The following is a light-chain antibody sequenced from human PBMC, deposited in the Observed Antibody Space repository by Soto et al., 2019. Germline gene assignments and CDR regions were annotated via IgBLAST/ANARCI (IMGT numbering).Light chain of an antibody. J-gene: IGLJ2*01. CDR1: SSDVGGYNY. CDR3: RSYAGSNNPVV. CDR2: EVS. V-gene: IGLV2-8*01. Sequence: QSALTQPPSPSGSPGQSVTISCTGTSSDVGGYNYVSWYQQHPGKAPKLMIYEVSKRPSGVPDRFSGSRSGNTGSLTVSGLQAEDDADYYCRSYAGSNNPVVFGGGTKVTVL.